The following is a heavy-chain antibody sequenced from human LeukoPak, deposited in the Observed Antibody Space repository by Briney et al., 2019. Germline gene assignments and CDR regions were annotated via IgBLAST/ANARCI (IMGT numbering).Heavy chain of an antibody. Sequence: GGSLRLSCAASGFTFSSYAMSWVRQAPGKGLEWVSATSGSGGSTYYADSVKGRFTISRDNSKNTLYLQMNSLRAEDTAVYYCAKWGYDYVWGSYRTPLDIWGQGTMVTVSS. CDR2: TSGSGGST. CDR1: GFTFSSYA. V-gene: IGHV3-23*01. CDR3: AKWGYDYVWGSYRTPLDI. J-gene: IGHJ3*02. D-gene: IGHD3-16*02.